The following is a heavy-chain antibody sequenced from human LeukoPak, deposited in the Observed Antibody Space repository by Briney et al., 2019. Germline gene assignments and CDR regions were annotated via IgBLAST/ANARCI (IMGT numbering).Heavy chain of an antibody. CDR2: IGPDNGNT. Sequence: ASVKISCKASGYTFTSYGISWVRQAPGQGLEWMGWIGPDNGNTNYAQNLQGRVTMTTDTSTSTAYMELGSLGSDDTAVYYCARDQDSLVRGVIGYWGQGTLVTVSS. D-gene: IGHD3-10*01. J-gene: IGHJ4*02. V-gene: IGHV1-18*01. CDR3: ARDQDSLVRGVIGY. CDR1: GYTFTSYG.